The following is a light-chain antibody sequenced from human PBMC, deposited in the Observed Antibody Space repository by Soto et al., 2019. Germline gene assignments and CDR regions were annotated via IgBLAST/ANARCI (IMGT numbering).Light chain of an antibody. CDR3: MQEVT. J-gene: IGKJ5*01. V-gene: IGKV2-28*01. CDR1: QSLLHSNGYNY. CDR2: LGS. Sequence: DIVMTQSPLSLPVTPGEPASISCRSSQSLLHSNGYNYLDWYLQKPGQSPQLLIYLGSNRASGVPDRFSGCGSGTDFTLKISRVEAEDVGVYYCMQEVTFGQGTRLEIK.